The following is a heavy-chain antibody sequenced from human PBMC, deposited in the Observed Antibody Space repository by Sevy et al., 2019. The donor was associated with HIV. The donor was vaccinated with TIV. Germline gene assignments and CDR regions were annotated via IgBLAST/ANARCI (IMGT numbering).Heavy chain of an antibody. CDR2: INSDGSST. V-gene: IGHV3-74*01. J-gene: IGHJ6*02. CDR3: ARGIEIFGVVIIHYYGMDV. CDR1: GFTFSSYW. Sequence: GGSLRLSCAASGFTFSSYWMHWVRQAPGKGLVWVSRINSDGSSTSYADSVKGRFTISRDNAMNTLYLQMNSLRAEDTAVYYCARGIEIFGVVIIHYYGMDVWGQWTTVTVSS. D-gene: IGHD3-3*01.